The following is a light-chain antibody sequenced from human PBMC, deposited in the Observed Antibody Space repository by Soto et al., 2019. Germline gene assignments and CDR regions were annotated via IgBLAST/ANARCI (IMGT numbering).Light chain of an antibody. CDR1: SSNIGAGYD. J-gene: IGLJ2*01. Sequence: LTQPPSVSGAPGQRVTISCTGSSSNIGAGYDVHWYQQLPGAAPKLLIYGSTNRPSGVPDRFSGSKSGTSASLAITGLQAEDEADYYCQSYDSSLYVVFGGGTKLTVL. CDR3: QSYDSSLYVV. CDR2: GST. V-gene: IGLV1-40*01.